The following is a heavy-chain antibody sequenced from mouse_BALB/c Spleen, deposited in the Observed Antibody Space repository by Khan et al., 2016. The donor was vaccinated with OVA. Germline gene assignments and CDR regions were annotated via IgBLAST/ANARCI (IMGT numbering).Heavy chain of an antibody. D-gene: IGHD2-4*01. J-gene: IGHJ3*01. CDR1: GYSITSEYA. Sequence: EVQLQESGPGLVKPSLSLSLTCTVTGYSITSEYAWNWIRQFPGNKLEWMGYIDYSGNTRFNPSLTSRTSITRDTFKNRFFLQLNSVTAEDTATYYCARKDYYDYDPFPYWGQGTLVTVSA. V-gene: IGHV3-2*02. CDR3: ARKDYYDYDPFPY. CDR2: IDYSGNT.